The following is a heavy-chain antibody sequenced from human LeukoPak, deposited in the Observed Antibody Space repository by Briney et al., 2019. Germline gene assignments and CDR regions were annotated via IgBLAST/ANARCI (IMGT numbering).Heavy chain of an antibody. CDR1: GYSIISDFY. D-gene: IGHD3-3*01. J-gene: IGHJ4*02. CDR3: ARQNFGVIKPFDY. Sequence: PSETLSLTCAVSGYSIISDFYWAWIRQPPEKGLEWIGHVYHTGGNYFNPSLKSRVTISVDTSKNQFSLKLTSVTAADTAVYYCARQNFGVIKPFDYWGQGTLVTVSS. V-gene: IGHV4-38-2*01. CDR2: VYHTGGN.